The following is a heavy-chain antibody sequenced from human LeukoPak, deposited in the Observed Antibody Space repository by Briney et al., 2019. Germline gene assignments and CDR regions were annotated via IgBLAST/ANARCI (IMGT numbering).Heavy chain of an antibody. CDR1: GGTFRSYA. J-gene: IGHJ6*03. V-gene: IGHV1-69*01. CDR3: ARIPRGYSGYDGNYYMDV. Sequence: SVKVSCKASGGTFRSYAISWVRQAPGQGLEWMGGIIPIFGTANYAQKFQGRVTITADESTSTAYMELSSLRSEDTAVYYCARIPRGYSGYDGNYYMDVWGKGTTVTVSS. D-gene: IGHD5-12*01. CDR2: IIPIFGTA.